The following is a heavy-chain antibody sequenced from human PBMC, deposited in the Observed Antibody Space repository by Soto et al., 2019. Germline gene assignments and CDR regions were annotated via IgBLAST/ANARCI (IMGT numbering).Heavy chain of an antibody. Sequence: PSETLSLTCTVSGGSVSNGMYYWSWIRQPPGKGLEWIGYIFDNGDVKYNPSLMSRLTMSIDMSKNEFSLRLKSVTAAGTAMYYCARGWGSKWYYFDSWGEGTLVTVSS. CDR3: ARGWGSKWYYFDS. D-gene: IGHD3-16*01. CDR1: GGSVSNGMYY. V-gene: IGHV4-61*01. CDR2: IFDNGDV. J-gene: IGHJ4*02.